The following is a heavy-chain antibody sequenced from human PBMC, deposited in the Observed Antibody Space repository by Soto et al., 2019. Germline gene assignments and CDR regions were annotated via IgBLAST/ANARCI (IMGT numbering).Heavy chain of an antibody. J-gene: IGHJ4*02. D-gene: IGHD1-7*01. Sequence: EVQLVESGGGLVQPGGSLRLSCAASGFTFSSYSMNWVRQAPGKGLEWDSYISSSSSTIYYADSVKGRFTISRDNAKNSLYLQMNSLRDEDTAVYYCARSNWNYSYFDYWGQGTLVTVAS. V-gene: IGHV3-48*02. CDR2: ISSSSSTI. CDR3: ARSNWNYSYFDY. CDR1: GFTFSSYS.